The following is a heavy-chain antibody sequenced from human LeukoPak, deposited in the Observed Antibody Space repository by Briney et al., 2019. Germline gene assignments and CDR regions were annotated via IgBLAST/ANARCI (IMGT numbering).Heavy chain of an antibody. CDR3: ARWKLGYCSD. D-gene: IGHD2-15*01. J-gene: IGHJ4*02. Sequence: PGGSLRLSCVASGFTFSSYWMHWVRQDPRKGLVWVSRISGDGRNINYADSVRGRFTISRDNAKNTLYLQMNTLRAEDTAVYYCARWKLGYCSDWGQGTLVTVSS. CDR2: ISGDGRNI. V-gene: IGHV3-74*01. CDR1: GFTFSSYW.